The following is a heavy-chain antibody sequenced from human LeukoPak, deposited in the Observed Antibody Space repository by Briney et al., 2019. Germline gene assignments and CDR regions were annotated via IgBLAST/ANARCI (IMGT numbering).Heavy chain of an antibody. CDR3: ASCRSTSCSD. Sequence: GGSLRLSCAVSGFTFSNYWIHWVRQAPGKGLLWVSRINTVGNHRTYADSVKGRFTISRDNTQDAAYLEMNGLTTEDTAVYYCASCRSTSCSDWGQGTLVTVSS. J-gene: IGHJ4*02. CDR2: INTVGNHR. CDR1: GFTFSNYW. D-gene: IGHD2-2*01. V-gene: IGHV3-74*03.